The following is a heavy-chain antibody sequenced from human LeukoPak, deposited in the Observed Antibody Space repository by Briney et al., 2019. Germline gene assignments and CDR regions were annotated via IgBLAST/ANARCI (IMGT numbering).Heavy chain of an antibody. J-gene: IGHJ4*02. V-gene: IGHV3-7*01. CDR2: IKQDGSEK. D-gene: IGHD2/OR15-2a*01. CDR3: ARGGIWSPYYFDY. CDR1: GFTLSSYW. Sequence: PGGSPRLSCAASGFTLSSYWMSWVRQAPGKGLEWVANIKQDGSEKYYVDSVKGRFTISRDNAKNSLYLQMNSLRAEDTAVYYCARGGIWSPYYFDYWGQGTLVTVSS.